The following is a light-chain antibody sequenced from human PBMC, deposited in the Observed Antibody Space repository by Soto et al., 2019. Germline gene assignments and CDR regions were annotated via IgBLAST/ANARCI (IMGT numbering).Light chain of an antibody. V-gene: IGKV3-15*01. Sequence: ELVMTQSPATLSVSPGARATLSCRASQSVSGNLAWYQQKPGQAPSVVIYDASTRAAGIPARFSGSGSGTEFTLNISSLQPDDFATDDCQQYNSYPTFGQGTKVDIK. J-gene: IGKJ1*01. CDR3: QQYNSYPT. CDR2: DAS. CDR1: QSVSGN.